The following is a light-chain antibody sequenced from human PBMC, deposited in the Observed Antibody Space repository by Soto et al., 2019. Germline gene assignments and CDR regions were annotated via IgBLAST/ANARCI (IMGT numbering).Light chain of an antibody. CDR2: GAS. J-gene: IGKJ1*01. V-gene: IGKV3-20*01. Sequence: EIVLTQSPGTLSLSPGERATLSCTASQSVFNNYLAWYQQKPGQAPSLLISGASNRATGIPDRFSGSESGTDFTLTISRLEPEDFAVYYCQQDGASPGTFGQGTKVEIK. CDR3: QQDGASPGT. CDR1: QSVFNNY.